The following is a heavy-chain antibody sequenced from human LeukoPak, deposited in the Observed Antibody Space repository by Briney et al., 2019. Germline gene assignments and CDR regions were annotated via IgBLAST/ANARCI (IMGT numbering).Heavy chain of an antibody. CDR2: IKQDGSEK. V-gene: IGHV3-7*01. D-gene: IGHD5-18*01. J-gene: IGHJ4*02. CDR3: ARDLRYGYSYGSGFDY. CDR1: GFTFSSYW. Sequence: GGSLRLSCAASGFTFSSYWMSWVRQAPGKGLEWVANIKQDGSEKYYVDSAKGRFTISRDNAKNSLYLQMNSLRAEDTAVYYCARDLRYGYSYGSGFDYWGQGTLVTVSS.